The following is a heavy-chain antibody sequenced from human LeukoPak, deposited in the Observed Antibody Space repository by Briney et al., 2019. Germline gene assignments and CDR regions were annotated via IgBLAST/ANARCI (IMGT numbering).Heavy chain of an antibody. CDR1: GYTFTSYD. Sequence: ASVKVSCKASGYTFTSYDINWVRQATGQGLEWMGWMNPNSGNTGYAQKFQGRVTMTRNTSISTAYMELSSLRSEDTAVYYCARGGYYGSGSYYNFGYWGQGTLVTVSS. D-gene: IGHD3-10*01. J-gene: IGHJ4*02. V-gene: IGHV1-8*01. CDR3: ARGGYYGSGSYYNFGY. CDR2: MNPNSGNT.